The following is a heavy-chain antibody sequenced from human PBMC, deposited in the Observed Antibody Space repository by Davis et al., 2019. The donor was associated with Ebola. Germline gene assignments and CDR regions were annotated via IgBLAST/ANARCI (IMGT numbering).Heavy chain of an antibody. J-gene: IGHJ5*02. CDR2: INHSGST. V-gene: IGHV4-34*01. CDR1: GGSFSGYY. D-gene: IGHD1-26*01. Sequence: MPSETLSLTCAVYGGSFSGYYWSWIRQPPGKGLEWIGEINHSGSTHYNPSLKSRVTISVDTSKNQFSLKLSSVTAADTAVYYCARGYSGWFDPWGQGTLVTVSS. CDR3: ARGYSGWFDP.